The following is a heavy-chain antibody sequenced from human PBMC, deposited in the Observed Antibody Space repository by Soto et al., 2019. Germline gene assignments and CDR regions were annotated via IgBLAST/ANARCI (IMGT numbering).Heavy chain of an antibody. CDR3: VRDRAYAFDI. J-gene: IGHJ3*02. Sequence: WGSLRLSCAASGFIFSSYTMNWVRQAPGKGLEWLSYIRLSGTATYNTGSVKGRFTVSRDNAKNSLYLHMNSLTDDDTAVYYCVRDRAYAFDIWGKDALVTLSS. D-gene: IGHD2-21*01. V-gene: IGHV3-48*02. CDR2: IRLSGTAT. CDR1: GFIFSSYT.